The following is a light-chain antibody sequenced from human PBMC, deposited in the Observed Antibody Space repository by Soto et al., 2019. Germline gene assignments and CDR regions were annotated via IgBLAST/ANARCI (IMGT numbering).Light chain of an antibody. CDR1: SSDVGSYNL. CDR3: CSYAGSSTFRYV. V-gene: IGLV2-23*02. Sequence: QSVLTQPASVSGSPGQSITISCTGTSSDVGSYNLVSWYQQHPGKAPKLMIYEVSKRPSGVSNRFSGSKSGNTASLTISGLQAEDEADYYCCSYAGSSTFRYVCGTGTKVTVL. CDR2: EVS. J-gene: IGLJ1*01.